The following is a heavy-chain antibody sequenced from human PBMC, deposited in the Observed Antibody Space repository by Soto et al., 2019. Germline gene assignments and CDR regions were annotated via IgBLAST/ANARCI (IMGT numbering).Heavy chain of an antibody. CDR2: ISYDGSNK. CDR1: GFTFSSYG. CDR3: AKESSGYSYGQYYFDY. J-gene: IGHJ4*01. D-gene: IGHD5-18*01. Sequence: QVQLVESGGGVVQPGRSLRLSCAASGFTFSSYGMHWVRQAPGKGLEWVAVISYDGSNKYYADSVKGRFTISRDNSKNTLYLQMNSLRAEDTAVYYCAKESSGYSYGQYYFDYWGHGTLVTVSS. V-gene: IGHV3-30*18.